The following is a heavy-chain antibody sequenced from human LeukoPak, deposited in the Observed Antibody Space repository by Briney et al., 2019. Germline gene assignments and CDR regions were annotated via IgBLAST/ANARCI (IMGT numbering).Heavy chain of an antibody. Sequence: GEALKISCRGSGYSFTSHWIGWVRRMPGKGLEGMGSIYPGDADTRYSPSFQGQVTMSADKSISNAYLQWSSLKAADTAMYYCARQEGHRSSWYYFDYWGQGHLVPVSS. CDR3: ARQEGHRSSWYYFDY. CDR1: GYSFTSHW. J-gene: IGHJ4*02. D-gene: IGHD6-13*01. V-gene: IGHV5-51*01. CDR2: IYPGDADT.